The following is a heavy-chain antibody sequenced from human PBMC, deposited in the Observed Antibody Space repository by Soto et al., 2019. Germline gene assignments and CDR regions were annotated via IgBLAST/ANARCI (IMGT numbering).Heavy chain of an antibody. Sequence: GASVKVSCKASGYTFTSYGISWVRQAPGQGLEWMGWISAYNGNTNYAQKLQGRVTMTTDTSTSTAYMELRSLRSDDTAVYYCARDNRAYYDFWSGYYTPGNWFDPWGQGTLVTVSS. J-gene: IGHJ5*02. D-gene: IGHD3-3*01. CDR1: GYTFTSYG. CDR3: ARDNRAYYDFWSGYYTPGNWFDP. V-gene: IGHV1-18*01. CDR2: ISAYNGNT.